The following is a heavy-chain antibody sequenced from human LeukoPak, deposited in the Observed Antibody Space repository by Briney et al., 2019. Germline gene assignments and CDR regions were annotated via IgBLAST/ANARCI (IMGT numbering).Heavy chain of an antibody. CDR3: ARGGLVRGTINSLIGFDI. Sequence: SRTLLLTSALSGDSVSINTAGSGWIRHSPTRGIEWLGRTYYRSKWYNDDARSVKSRIAINADTAKNQFSLQLNSVTPEDTALYYCARGGLVRGTINSLIGFDIWGQGIMVTVSS. J-gene: IGHJ3*02. CDR2: TYYRSKWYN. V-gene: IGHV6-1*01. CDR1: GDSVSINTAG. D-gene: IGHD3-10*01.